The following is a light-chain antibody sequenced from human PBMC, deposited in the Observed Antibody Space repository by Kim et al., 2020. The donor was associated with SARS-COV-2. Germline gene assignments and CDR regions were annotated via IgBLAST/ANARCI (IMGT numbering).Light chain of an antibody. Sequence: SSELTQDPAVSVALGQTVSFTCQGDSLRTYYAGWYQQKPGQAPVLVIYGKNNRPSGNPDRFSGSSSGDTASLTITGDQAEDEADYYCNSRDSSGNLYVFG. CDR2: GKN. CDR1: SLRTYY. J-gene: IGLJ1*01. V-gene: IGLV3-19*01. CDR3: NSRDSSGNLYV.